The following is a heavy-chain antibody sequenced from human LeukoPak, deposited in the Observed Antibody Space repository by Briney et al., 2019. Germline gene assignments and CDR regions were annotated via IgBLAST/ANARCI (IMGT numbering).Heavy chain of an antibody. CDR3: ARRATGSTSFDF. V-gene: IGHV3-23*01. CDR1: GFTFYSYA. J-gene: IGHJ4*02. Sequence: GGSLRLSCAASGFTFYSYAMNWVRQTPGKGLEWVSSIRSTGDSTFYADSVRGRFTISRDNSKNTVYLLMNSLRTEDTAVYYCARRATGSTSFDFWGQGTLVTISS. D-gene: IGHD5-12*01. CDR2: IRSTGDST.